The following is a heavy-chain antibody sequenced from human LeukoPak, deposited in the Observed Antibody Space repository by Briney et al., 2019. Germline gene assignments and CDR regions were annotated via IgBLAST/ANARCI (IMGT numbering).Heavy chain of an antibody. CDR3: ARDTAAGYLDP. CDR2: ISSSGST. CDR1: GASISSYY. J-gene: IGHJ5*02. V-gene: IGHV4-4*07. D-gene: IGHD2-2*01. Sequence: PSETLSLTCSVSGASISSYYWSWFRQPAGRGLEYIGRISSSGSTNYYHSFESRVSISIDTSSNQVSLRLSPVTAADTAVYFCARDTAAGYLDPWGQGILVTVSS.